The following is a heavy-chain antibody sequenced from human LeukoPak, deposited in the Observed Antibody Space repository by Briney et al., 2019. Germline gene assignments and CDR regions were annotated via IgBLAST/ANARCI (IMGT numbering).Heavy chain of an antibody. CDR2: ISGHNGKT. V-gene: IGHV1-18*01. Sequence: ASVKVSCKASDYTFTSYAISWVRQAPGQGLEWMGWISGHNGKTNYAQKFQGRVTMTTDTSTSTAYMELKSLRSDDTAVYYCARGTVVMVYSIPENWLDPWGQGTLVTVSS. J-gene: IGHJ5*02. CDR1: DYTFTSYA. CDR3: ARGTVVMVYSIPENWLDP. D-gene: IGHD2-8*01.